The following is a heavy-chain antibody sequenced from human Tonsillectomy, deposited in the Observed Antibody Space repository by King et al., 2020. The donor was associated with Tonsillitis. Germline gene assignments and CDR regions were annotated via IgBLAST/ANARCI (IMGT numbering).Heavy chain of an antibody. Sequence: VQLVESGGGVVQPGTSLTLSCAASGFAFSSYGMHWVRQAPGKGLEWLTTISYEGRIEYYGDSVGGRSTISRDNSKSMLYLQMNSLRAEDTAVYYCATSGRGGTGSSSDHQYYGMDVWGQGTTVTVSS. CDR2: ISYEGRIE. CDR3: ATSGRGGTGSSSDHQYYGMDV. V-gene: IGHV3-30*03. J-gene: IGHJ6*02. CDR1: GFAFSSYG. D-gene: IGHD3-10*01.